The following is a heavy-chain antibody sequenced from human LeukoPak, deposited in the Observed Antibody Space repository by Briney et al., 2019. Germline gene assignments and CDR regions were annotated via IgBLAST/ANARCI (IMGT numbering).Heavy chain of an antibody. CDR1: GGSITSDGYS. CDR3: ARDRLATSPRGWFDP. D-gene: IGHD2-2*01. J-gene: IGHJ5*02. V-gene: IGHV4-31*03. Sequence: PSQILSLTCNVSGGSITSDGYSWTWIRQHPATGLEWLGYIYHGGTSYYNPSLKGRLSMSMDTSRNQFSLKLASVTAADTAVYFCARDRLATSPRGWFDPWGQGTLVTVSS. CDR2: IYHGGTS.